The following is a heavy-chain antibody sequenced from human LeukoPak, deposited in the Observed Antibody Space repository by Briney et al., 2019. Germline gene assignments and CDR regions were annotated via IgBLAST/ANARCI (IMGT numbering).Heavy chain of an antibody. J-gene: IGHJ5*02. Sequence: ASVKVSCKASGYTFTNYAINWVRQAPGQGLEWMGWINTNTGNPTYAQGFTGRFVFSLDTFVSTAYLQISSLKADDTAVYYCARVPFVVMGVTGNWFDPWGQGTLVTVPS. V-gene: IGHV7-4-1*02. CDR2: INTNTGNP. CDR3: ARVPFVVMGVTGNWFDP. CDR1: GYTFTNYA. D-gene: IGHD2-8*01.